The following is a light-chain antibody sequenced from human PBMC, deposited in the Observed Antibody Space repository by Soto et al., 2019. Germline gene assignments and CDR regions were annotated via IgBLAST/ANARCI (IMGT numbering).Light chain of an antibody. Sequence: EILMTRSSVTLSVSPGEIATLSWRASQSFSTNLAWYQQKHGQAPRVLIYGESTSATGIPDRFSGSGSGKEFTLTISSLQSEDFAVYYCQQYNNWPRTCGQGTKVDIK. CDR2: GES. J-gene: IGKJ1*01. CDR3: QQYNNWPRT. V-gene: IGKV3-15*01. CDR1: QSFSTN.